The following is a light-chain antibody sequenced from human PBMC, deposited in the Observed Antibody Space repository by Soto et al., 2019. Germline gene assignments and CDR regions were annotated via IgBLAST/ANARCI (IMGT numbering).Light chain of an antibody. CDR1: QSVSSN. J-gene: IGKJ1*01. Sequence: EIVMTQSPATMSVSPGERATLSCRASQSVSSNLAWYQQKPGQAPRLLMYGASTRATGIPARFSGSGSGTEFTLTISSLQSEDFAVYYCQHYNNWPEFGQGTKV. CDR2: GAS. V-gene: IGKV3-15*01. CDR3: QHYNNWPE.